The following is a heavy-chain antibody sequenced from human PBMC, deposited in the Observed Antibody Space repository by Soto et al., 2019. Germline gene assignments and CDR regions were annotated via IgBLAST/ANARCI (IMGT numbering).Heavy chain of an antibody. Sequence: PGGSLRLSCAASGFTFSSYAMSWVRQAPGKGLEWVSAISGSGGSTYYADSVKGRFTISRDNSKNTLYLQMNSLRAEDTAVYYCEQTALYSSGYWFDYWGQGTLVTVSS. J-gene: IGHJ4*02. CDR3: EQTALYSSGYWFDY. CDR2: ISGSGGST. CDR1: GFTFSSYA. V-gene: IGHV3-23*01. D-gene: IGHD3-22*01.